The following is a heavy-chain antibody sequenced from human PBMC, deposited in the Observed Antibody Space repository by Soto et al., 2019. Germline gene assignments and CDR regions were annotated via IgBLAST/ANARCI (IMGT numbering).Heavy chain of an antibody. CDR3: ARHVGHWNHRTYFDY. Sequence: SETLSLTCTVSGGSISSSSYYWGWIRQTPGKGLEWIGSIYYSGSTYYNPSLKSRVAISVDTSKNQFSLKLSSVTAADTAVYYCARHVGHWNHRTYFDYWGQGTLVTVSS. CDR2: IYYSGST. CDR1: GGSISSSSYY. V-gene: IGHV4-39*01. J-gene: IGHJ4*02. D-gene: IGHD1-1*01.